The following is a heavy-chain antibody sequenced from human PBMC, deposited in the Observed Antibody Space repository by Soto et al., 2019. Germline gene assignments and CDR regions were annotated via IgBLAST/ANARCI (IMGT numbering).Heavy chain of an antibody. Sequence: ASVKVSCKASGYTFTSYGISWVRQAPGQGLEWMGWISAYNGNTNYAQKLQGRVTMTTDTSTSTAYMELRSLRSDDTAVYYCARDPGGYDPSAPLFDYWGQGTLVTVSS. CDR1: GYTFTSYG. V-gene: IGHV1-18*01. D-gene: IGHD5-12*01. J-gene: IGHJ4*02. CDR2: ISAYNGNT. CDR3: ARDPGGYDPSAPLFDY.